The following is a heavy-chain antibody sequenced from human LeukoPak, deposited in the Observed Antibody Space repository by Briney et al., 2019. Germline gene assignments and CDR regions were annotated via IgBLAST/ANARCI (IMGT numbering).Heavy chain of an antibody. Sequence: SETLSLTCAVYGGSFSGYYWSWIRQPPGKGLEWIGEINHSGSTNYNPSLKSRVTISVDTSKNQFSLKLSSVTAADTAVYYCARGVRYQLPRYYYYMDVWGKGTTVTVSS. CDR1: GGSFSGYY. V-gene: IGHV4-34*01. J-gene: IGHJ6*03. CDR3: ARGVRYQLPRYYYYMDV. CDR2: INHSGST. D-gene: IGHD2-2*01.